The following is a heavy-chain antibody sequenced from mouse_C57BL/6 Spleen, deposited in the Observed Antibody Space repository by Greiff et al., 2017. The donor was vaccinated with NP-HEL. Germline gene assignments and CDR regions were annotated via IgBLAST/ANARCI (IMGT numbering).Heavy chain of an antibody. D-gene: IGHD1-1*01. V-gene: IGHV1-22*01. CDR3: AREDGSSSYYAMDY. CDR1: GYTFTDYN. CDR2: INPNNGGT. Sequence: VQLKQSGPELVKPGASVKMSCKASGYTFTDYNMHWVKQSHGKSLEWIGYINPNNGGTSSNQKFKGKATLTVNKSSSTAYMELGSLTSEDSAVYYCAREDGSSSYYAMDYWGQGTSVTVSS. J-gene: IGHJ4*01.